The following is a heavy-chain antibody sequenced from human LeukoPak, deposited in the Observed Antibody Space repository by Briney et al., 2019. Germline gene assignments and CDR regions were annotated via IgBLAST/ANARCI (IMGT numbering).Heavy chain of an antibody. J-gene: IGHJ4*02. Sequence: GALRLSCAASGFTFSNYAMSWVRQAPGKGLEWVSSIISSGVTTYYADSVKGRFTISRDNAKNTLYLQMNSLRAEDTAVYYCLRDLNWSLDQWGQGTLVTVSS. CDR3: LRDLNWSLDQ. V-gene: IGHV3-23*01. D-gene: IGHD1-20*01. CDR2: IISSGVTT. CDR1: GFTFSNYA.